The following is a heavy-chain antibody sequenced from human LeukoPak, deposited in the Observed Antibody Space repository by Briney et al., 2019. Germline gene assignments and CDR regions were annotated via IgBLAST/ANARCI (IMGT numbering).Heavy chain of an antibody. CDR1: GYTFSGYY. CDR3: AKTYYLNSGSPWDAFDI. J-gene: IGHJ3*02. V-gene: IGHV1-2*02. CDR2: INPNSGGT. Sequence: ASVKVSCKASGYTFSGYYIHWLRQAPGQGLEWMGWINPNSGGTNYAQKFQGRVTMTRDTSISTVYMELSRLRSDDSAIYYCAKTYYLNSGSPWDAFDIWGQGTMVTVSS. D-gene: IGHD3-10*01.